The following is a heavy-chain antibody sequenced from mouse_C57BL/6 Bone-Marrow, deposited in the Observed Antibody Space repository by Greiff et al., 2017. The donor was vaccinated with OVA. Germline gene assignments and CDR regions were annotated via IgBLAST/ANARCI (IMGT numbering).Heavy chain of an antibody. CDR1: GFTFSDYG. D-gene: IGHD4-1*01. V-gene: IGHV5-17*01. Sequence: EVKLVESGGGLVKPGGSLKLSCAASGFTFSDYGMHWVRQAPEKGLEWVAYISSGSSTIYYADTVKGRFTISRDNAKNTLFLQMTSLRSEDTAMYYCARELGYWYFDVWAQGPRSPSPQ. CDR2: ISSGSSTI. CDR3: ARELGYWYFDV. J-gene: IGHJ1*03.